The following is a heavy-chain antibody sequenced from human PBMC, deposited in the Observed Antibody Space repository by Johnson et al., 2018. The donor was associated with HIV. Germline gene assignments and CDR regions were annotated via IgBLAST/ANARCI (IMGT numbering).Heavy chain of an antibody. J-gene: IGHJ3*02. CDR1: GFTFSNYW. Sequence: QVQLVESGGGLVQPGGSLRLSCAASGFTFSNYWMSWVRQAPGKGLEWVSYISSSGSTIYYADSVEGRFTISRDNTKNSLYLQMNSLGAEDTAVYYCAKALGELKRYDAFDIWGHGTMVTVSS. CDR2: ISSSGSTI. V-gene: IGHV3-11*04. CDR3: AKALGELKRYDAFDI. D-gene: IGHD3-10*01.